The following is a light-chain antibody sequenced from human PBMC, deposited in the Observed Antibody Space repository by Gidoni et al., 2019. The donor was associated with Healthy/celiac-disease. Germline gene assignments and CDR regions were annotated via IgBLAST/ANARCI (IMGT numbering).Light chain of an antibody. Sequence: DLQMTQSSSTLSASVGDRVTITCRASQSISSWLAWYQQKPGKAPKRLIYNASSFESGVPSRFSGSGSGTEFTLTISSLQPDDFATYYCQQYNSYSSLTFGRGTRLEIK. J-gene: IGKJ5*01. CDR1: QSISSW. CDR2: NAS. V-gene: IGKV1-5*03. CDR3: QQYNSYSSLT.